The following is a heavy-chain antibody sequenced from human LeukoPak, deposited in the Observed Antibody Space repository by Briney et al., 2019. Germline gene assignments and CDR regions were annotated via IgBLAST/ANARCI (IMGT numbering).Heavy chain of an antibody. D-gene: IGHD6-13*01. CDR2: ISSDGGTK. Sequence: GGSLRLSCAASGFTFSSYAMQWVRQAPGKGLEWVAVISSDGGTKFYGDSVEGRFTISRDNSKNTLYLQMNSLRLDDTAVYYCAKDAASAGTFDYWGQGTLVTVSS. CDR1: GFTFSSYA. J-gene: IGHJ4*02. CDR3: AKDAASAGTFDY. V-gene: IGHV3-30*18.